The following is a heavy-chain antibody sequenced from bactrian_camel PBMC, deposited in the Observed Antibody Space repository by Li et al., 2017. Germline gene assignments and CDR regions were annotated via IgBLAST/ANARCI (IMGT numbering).Heavy chain of an antibody. CDR3: AADRFRYGLRPDLFRY. CDR1: GITEGTNC. Sequence: QVQLVESGGGSVQAGGSLRLSCEVSGITEGTNCIGWFRQAPGKEREGVAAVGSDGSTSYADSVKDRFTISKDNAKNTLYLQMNSLEPEDTAMYFCAADRFRYGLRPDLFRYWGQGTQVTVS. CDR2: VGSDGST. D-gene: IGHD3*01. V-gene: IGHV3S55*01. J-gene: IGHJ4*01.